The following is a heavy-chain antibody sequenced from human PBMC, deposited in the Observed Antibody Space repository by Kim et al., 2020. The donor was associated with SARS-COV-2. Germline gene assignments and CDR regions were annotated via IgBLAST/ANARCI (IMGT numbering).Heavy chain of an antibody. CDR3: ARGGDRAWGSSSNYYYMDV. CDR2: IGTAGDT. D-gene: IGHD6-6*01. J-gene: IGHJ6*03. V-gene: IGHV3-13*01. Sequence: GGSLRLSCAASGFTFSSYDMHWVRQATGKGLEWVSAIGTAGDTYYPGSVKGRFTISRENAKNSLYLQMNSLRAGDTAVYYCARGGDRAWGSSSNYYYMDVWGKGTTVTVSS. CDR1: GFTFSSYD.